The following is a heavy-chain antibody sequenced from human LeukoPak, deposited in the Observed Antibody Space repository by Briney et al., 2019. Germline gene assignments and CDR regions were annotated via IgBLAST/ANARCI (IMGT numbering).Heavy chain of an antibody. CDR3: ARHPVAGTFDY. D-gene: IGHD6-19*01. V-gene: IGHV4-30-2*03. Sequence: PSQTLSLTCTVSGGSISSGGYYWSWIRQHPGKGLEWIGSIYYSGSTYYNPSLKSRVTISVDTSKNQFSLKLSSVTAADTAVYYCARHPVAGTFDYWGQGTLVTVSS. J-gene: IGHJ4*02. CDR2: IYYSGST. CDR1: GGSISSGGYY.